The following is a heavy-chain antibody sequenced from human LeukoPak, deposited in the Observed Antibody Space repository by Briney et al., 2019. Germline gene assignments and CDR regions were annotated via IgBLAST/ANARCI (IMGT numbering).Heavy chain of an antibody. J-gene: IGHJ6*02. D-gene: IGHD6-13*01. CDR3: ARRYISTWVMDV. CDR1: DGSIRSYY. V-gene: IGHV4-4*07. CDR2: IFDSVST. Sequence: SETLSLTCTVSDGSIRSYYWGWIRQPAGKGLEWIGHIFDSVSTNYNPSLNSRVTMSADTSKNQFSLKLSSVTAADTAVYYCARRYISTWVMDVWGQGTTVTVSS.